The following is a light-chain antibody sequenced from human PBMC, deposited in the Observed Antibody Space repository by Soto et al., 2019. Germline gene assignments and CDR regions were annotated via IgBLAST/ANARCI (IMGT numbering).Light chain of an antibody. J-gene: IGLJ3*02. CDR3: SSYTTSRTWV. V-gene: IGLV2-14*01. Sequence: QSVLTQPASVSGSPGQSITISCTGTSSDIGVYNHVSWYQQFPGKAPKLIIYEVTNRPSGVSDRFSGSKSGNTASLTISGLQAEDEADYYCSSYTTSRTWVFGGGTKLTVL. CDR2: EVT. CDR1: SSDIGVYNH.